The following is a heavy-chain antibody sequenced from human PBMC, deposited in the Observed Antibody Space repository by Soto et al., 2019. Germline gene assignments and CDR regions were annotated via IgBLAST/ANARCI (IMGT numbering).Heavy chain of an antibody. D-gene: IGHD1-26*01. CDR2: INYSGTT. CDR1: GGSFSSDIFI. CDR3: ARDHKWDGMDV. Sequence: SETLSLTCCVSGGSFSSDIFIWRWFRQFPGKGLEWIGYINYSGTTYYNPSLRSRITMSVDTSKNQFSLNLSSVTAADTAVYYCARDHKWDGMDVWGQGTTVTVSS. V-gene: IGHV4-31*03. J-gene: IGHJ6*02.